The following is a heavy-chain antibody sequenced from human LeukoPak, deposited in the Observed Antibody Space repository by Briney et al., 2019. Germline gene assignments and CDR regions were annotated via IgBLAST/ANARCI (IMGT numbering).Heavy chain of an antibody. Sequence: PGRSLRLSCEASGFTFSSFDVNWVRQTPLKCLQLHSVTFSAGSSYSADSVKGRFTTSRDNSKTTLYLQMNSLRAEDTAVYYCARRGGSYWNYYYYGMDVWGQGTTVTVSS. CDR3: ARRGGSYWNYYYYGMDV. D-gene: IGHD1-26*01. CDR2: TFSAGSS. V-gene: IGHV3-53*01. CDR1: GFTFSSFD. J-gene: IGHJ6*02.